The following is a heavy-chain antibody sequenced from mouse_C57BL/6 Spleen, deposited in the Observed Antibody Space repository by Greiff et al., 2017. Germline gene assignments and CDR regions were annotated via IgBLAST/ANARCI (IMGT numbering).Heavy chain of an antibody. CDR1: GYTFTSYW. CDR2: IDPNSGGT. V-gene: IGHV1-72*01. D-gene: IGHD1-1*01. CDR3: ARDYYGSSYEFAY. J-gene: IGHJ3*01. Sequence: VQVVESGAELVKPGASVKLSCKASGYTFTSYWMHWVKQRPGRGLEWIGRIDPNSGGTKYNEKFKSKATLTVDKPSSTAYMQLSSLTSEDSAVYYCARDYYGSSYEFAYWGQGTLVTVSA.